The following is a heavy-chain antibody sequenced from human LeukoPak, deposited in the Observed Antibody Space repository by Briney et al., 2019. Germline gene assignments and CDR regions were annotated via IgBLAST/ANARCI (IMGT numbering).Heavy chain of an antibody. CDR2: ISAYNGNT. V-gene: IGHV1-18*01. CDR1: GYTFTSYG. Sequence: ASVKVSCKASGYTFTSYGISWVRQAPGQGLEWMGWISAYNGNTNYAQKLQGRVTMTTDTSTSTAYMELRSLRSDDTAVYYCARDTRPSIFGVVIRSFRAFDIWGQGTMVTVSS. J-gene: IGHJ3*02. CDR3: ARDTRPSIFGVVIRSFRAFDI. D-gene: IGHD3-3*01.